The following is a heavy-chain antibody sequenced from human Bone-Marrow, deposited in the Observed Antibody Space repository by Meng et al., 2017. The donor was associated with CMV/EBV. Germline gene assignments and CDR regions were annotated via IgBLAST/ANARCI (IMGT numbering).Heavy chain of an antibody. Sequence: GESLKISCAASGFIFNNYAMTWVRQTPGKGLEWVSRINSDGSSTSYADSVKGRFTISRDNAKNTLYLQMNSLRAEDTAVYYCARGEHCSSTSCYPHYYGMDVWGQGTTVTVSS. D-gene: IGHD2-2*01. CDR3: ARGEHCSSTSCYPHYYGMDV. J-gene: IGHJ6*02. CDR2: INSDGSST. V-gene: IGHV3-74*01. CDR1: GFIFNNYA.